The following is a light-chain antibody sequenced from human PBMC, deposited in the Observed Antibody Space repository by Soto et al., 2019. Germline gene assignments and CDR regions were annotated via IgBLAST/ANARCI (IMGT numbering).Light chain of an antibody. CDR2: AAS. Sequence: DIQMTQSPSSVSAFVGDIVAITCRASHNISRWLPWYQQQPGKAPRLLIYAASSLQSGVPTRFSGSGSGTDFALTITNLQAEDCGVYYCQQVKGFPLTFGGGTKVEIK. CDR1: HNISRW. V-gene: IGKV1-12*01. CDR3: QQVKGFPLT. J-gene: IGKJ4*01.